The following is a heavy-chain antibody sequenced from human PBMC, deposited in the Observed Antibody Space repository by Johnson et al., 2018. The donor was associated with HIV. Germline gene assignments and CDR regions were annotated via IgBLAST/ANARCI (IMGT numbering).Heavy chain of an antibody. J-gene: IGHJ3*02. CDR3: ARTGGGYDAFDI. V-gene: IGHV3-7*03. CDR1: GFTFSSYW. Sequence: VQLVESGGGVVQPGRSLRLSCAASGFTFSSYWMSWVRQAPGKGLEWVANIKQDGSEKYYVDSVNGRFTISRDNAKNSLSLQRNNRRVEDTAVYYCARTGGGYDAFDIWGQGTRVSVSS. D-gene: IGHD3-16*01. CDR2: IKQDGSEK.